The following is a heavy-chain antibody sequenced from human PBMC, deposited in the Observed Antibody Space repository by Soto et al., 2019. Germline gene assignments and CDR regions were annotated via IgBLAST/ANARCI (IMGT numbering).Heavy chain of an antibody. Sequence: QVQLVQSGAEVKKPGASVKVSCKASGYTFTSYGISWVRQAPGQGPEWLGWIRAYNGNTNYAQKLQGRDTMTTDTSTSTAYMELRSLRSDATAVHYCARYGVAFSRQQLRYWGQGTLVTVSS. V-gene: IGHV1-18*01. CDR3: ARYGVAFSRQQLRY. J-gene: IGHJ4*02. CDR1: GYTFTSYG. CDR2: IRAYNGNT. D-gene: IGHD6-13*01.